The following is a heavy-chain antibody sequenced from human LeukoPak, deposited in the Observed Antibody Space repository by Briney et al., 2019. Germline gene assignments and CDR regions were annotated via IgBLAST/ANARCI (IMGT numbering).Heavy chain of an antibody. CDR3: ARDPRQWLAPFDY. V-gene: IGHV3-48*01. J-gene: IGHJ4*02. D-gene: IGHD6-19*01. CDR2: ISSSSSTI. Sequence: GGSLRLSCSASGFTFSSYSMIWVRQAPGKGLEWVSYISSSSSTIYYADSVKGRFTISRDNAKNSLYLQMNSLRAEDTAVYYCARDPRQWLAPFDYWGQGTLVTVSS. CDR1: GFTFSSYS.